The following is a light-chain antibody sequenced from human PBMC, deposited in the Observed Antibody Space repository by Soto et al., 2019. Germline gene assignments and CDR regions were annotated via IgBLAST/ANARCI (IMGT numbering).Light chain of an antibody. CDR2: DAS. CDR1: QDISNY. V-gene: IGKV1-33*01. CDR3: QQYDNLPIT. J-gene: IGKJ5*01. Sequence: DLQMTQSPSSLSASVGDRVTITCQASQDISNYLNWYQQKPGKAPKLLIYDASNLETGVPSRFSRSGSGTDFTFTISSLQPEDIATYYCQQYDNLPITFCQGTRLEIK.